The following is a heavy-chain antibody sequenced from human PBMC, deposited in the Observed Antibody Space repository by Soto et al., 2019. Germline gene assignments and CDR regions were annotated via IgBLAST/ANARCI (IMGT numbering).Heavy chain of an antibody. Sequence: RASVKVSCKASGCTFSSYAISWVRQAPGQGLEWMGGIIPIFGTANYAQKFQGRVTITADKSTSTAYMELSSLRSEDTAVYYCATDSSGYFNWFEPWGQGTLVIVSS. CDR3: ATDSSGYFNWFEP. CDR2: IIPIFGTA. V-gene: IGHV1-69*06. D-gene: IGHD3-22*01. J-gene: IGHJ5*02. CDR1: GCTFSSYA.